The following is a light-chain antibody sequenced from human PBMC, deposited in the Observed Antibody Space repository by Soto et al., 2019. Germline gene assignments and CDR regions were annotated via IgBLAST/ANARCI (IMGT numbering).Light chain of an antibody. CDR1: QGIGND. CDR2: GAS. J-gene: IGKJ1*01. Sequence: DIQMTQSPSSLSASVGDRVTISCRASQGIGNDLGWYQQKPGQAPKLLIYGASSLQSGVPARFSGSGSGTEFTLAISSLQPEDFATYYCLQDNDYPWTFGQGTKVEIK. V-gene: IGKV1-17*01. CDR3: LQDNDYPWT.